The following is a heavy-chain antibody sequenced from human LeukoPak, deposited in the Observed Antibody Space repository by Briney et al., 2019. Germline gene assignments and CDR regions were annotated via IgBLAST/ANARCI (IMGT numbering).Heavy chain of an antibody. V-gene: IGHV3-15*01. J-gene: IGHJ3*02. Sequence: PGGSLRLSCAASGFTFSNAWMSWVRQAPGKGLEWVGRIKSKTDGGTTDYAAPVKGRFTISRDDSKNTLYLQMNSLKTEDTAVYYCTTDLRGSGRSDPFDIWGQGTMVTVSS. CDR3: TTDLRGSGRSDPFDI. CDR2: IKSKTDGGTT. D-gene: IGHD3-10*01. CDR1: GFTFSNAW.